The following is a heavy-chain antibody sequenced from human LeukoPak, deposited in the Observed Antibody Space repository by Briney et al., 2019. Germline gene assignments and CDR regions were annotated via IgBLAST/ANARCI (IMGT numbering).Heavy chain of an antibody. D-gene: IGHD5-18*01. V-gene: IGHV3-23*01. CDR1: GFTFISYG. Sequence: GGSPRLSCAASGFTFISYGMSWVRQAPGKGLEWVSGITGSGGSTYYADSVKGRFTISRDNSKNTLYLQMNSLRAEDTAVYYCAKDRLAYSYAQPFDDWGQGTLVTVSS. CDR3: AKDRLAYSYAQPFDD. CDR2: ITGSGGST. J-gene: IGHJ4*02.